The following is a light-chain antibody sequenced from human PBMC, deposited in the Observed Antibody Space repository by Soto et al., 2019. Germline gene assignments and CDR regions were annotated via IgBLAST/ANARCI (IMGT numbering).Light chain of an antibody. V-gene: IGKV1-5*01. CDR3: QQYNPHSLYS. CDR2: YAT. J-gene: IGKJ2*01. CDR1: QSVRSW. Sequence: DIQLSQSPSILSASVGDRVTITCRASQSVRSWLAWYQQQPGKAPKLLIYYATTLQSGVPSRFSGRGSETEYTLTISSLQPDDFATYYCQQYNPHSLYSFGQGTKVDI.